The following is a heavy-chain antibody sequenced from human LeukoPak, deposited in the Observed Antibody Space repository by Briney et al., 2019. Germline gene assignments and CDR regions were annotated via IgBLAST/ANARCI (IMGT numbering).Heavy chain of an antibody. V-gene: IGHV1-69*01. J-gene: IGHJ3*02. D-gene: IGHD7-27*01. CDR1: GGTFSSYA. Sequence: SVKLSCKASGGTFSSYAISWLPQAPGQRLGWMGGIIPIFGTANYAQKFQGRVTITADESTSTAYMELSSLRSEDTAVYYCARGVSNWGLFGAFDIWGQGTMVTVSS. CDR2: IIPIFGTA. CDR3: ARGVSNWGLFGAFDI.